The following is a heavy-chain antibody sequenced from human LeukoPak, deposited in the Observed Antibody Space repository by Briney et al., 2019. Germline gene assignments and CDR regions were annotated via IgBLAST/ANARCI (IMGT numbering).Heavy chain of an antibody. CDR2: ISSSSSYI. Sequence: GGSLRLSCVVSGFTFSDFHMSWLRQAPGKGLEWVSSISSSSSYIYYADSVKGRFTISRDNAKNSLYLQMNSLRAEDTAVYYCARGSSSLDYWGQGTLVTVSS. J-gene: IGHJ4*02. D-gene: IGHD6-13*01. CDR3: ARGSSSLDY. CDR1: GFTFSDFH. V-gene: IGHV3-21*01.